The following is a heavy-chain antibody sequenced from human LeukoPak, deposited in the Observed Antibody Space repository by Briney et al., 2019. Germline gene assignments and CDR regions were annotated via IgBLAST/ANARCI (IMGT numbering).Heavy chain of an antibody. Sequence: PGGSLRLSCAASGFTFSSYSMNWVRQAPGKGLEWVSSISSSSSYIYYADSVKGRFTISRDNAKNSLYLQMNSLRAEDTAVYYGESDWNHDVWSSMDAWGRGTTVTVSS. D-gene: IGHD3-3*01. CDR3: ESDWNHDVWSSMDA. CDR2: ISSSSSYI. CDR1: GFTFSSYS. V-gene: IGHV3-21*01. J-gene: IGHJ6*02.